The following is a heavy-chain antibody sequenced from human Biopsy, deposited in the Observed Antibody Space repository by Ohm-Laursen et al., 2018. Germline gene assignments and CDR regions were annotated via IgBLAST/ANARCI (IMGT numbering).Heavy chain of an antibody. V-gene: IGHV3-74*01. J-gene: IGHJ6*02. D-gene: IGHD3-16*01. CDR2: VSGDGSRT. CDR3: ATSGAADSWGNYYGMDV. Sequence: SLRLSCAASEFTFSNYWMHWVRQVPGKGLVWVARVSGDGSRTNYADSVKGRFTISRDNAKNTLHLEMNSLRAEDTAVYHCATSGAADSWGNYYGMDVWGQGTTVTVSS. CDR1: EFTFSNYW.